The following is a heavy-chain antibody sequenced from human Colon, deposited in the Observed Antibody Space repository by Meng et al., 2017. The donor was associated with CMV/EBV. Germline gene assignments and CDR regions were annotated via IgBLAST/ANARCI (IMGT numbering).Heavy chain of an antibody. CDR2: IFHSGTT. V-gene: IGHV4-4*01. CDR1: GGSLIGTNW. J-gene: IGHJ4*02. Sequence: QVQLQESGPGLVKPAGTLSLTCVVSGGSLIGTNWWNWVRQPPGRGLEWIGEIFHSGTTNYNPSLKSRVTTSIDKSKNQFSLKLTSVAAADTAVYFCGDPPAGYWGQGVLVTVSS. CDR3: GDPPAGY.